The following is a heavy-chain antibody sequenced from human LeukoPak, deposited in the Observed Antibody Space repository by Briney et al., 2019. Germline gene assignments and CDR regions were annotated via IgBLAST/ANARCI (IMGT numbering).Heavy chain of an antibody. V-gene: IGHV4-38-2*02. CDR3: ARIGTAMIDY. CDR1: GYSIRSGFY. J-gene: IGHJ4*02. D-gene: IGHD5-18*01. CDR2: IFQGGTT. Sequence: SETLSLTCTVSGYSIRSGFYWGWIRQAPGKGLEWIGSIFQGGTTFYNPSLKSRVIISADTSNNEFSPKLSSVTAADTAVYCCARIGTAMIDYWGQGTLVTVSS.